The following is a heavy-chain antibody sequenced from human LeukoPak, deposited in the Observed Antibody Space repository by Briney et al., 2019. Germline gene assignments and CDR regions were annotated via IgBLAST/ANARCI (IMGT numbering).Heavy chain of an antibody. Sequence: PGGSLRLSCAASGFTFTSYAMSWVRQAPGKGLEWVSAISGSGGSTYYADSVKGRFTISRDNSKNTLYLQMTSLRAEDTAVYCCAKDLLSYGSGNWFDPWGQGTLVTVSS. CDR2: ISGSGGST. V-gene: IGHV3-23*01. CDR3: AKDLLSYGSGNWFDP. D-gene: IGHD3-10*01. J-gene: IGHJ5*02. CDR1: GFTFTSYA.